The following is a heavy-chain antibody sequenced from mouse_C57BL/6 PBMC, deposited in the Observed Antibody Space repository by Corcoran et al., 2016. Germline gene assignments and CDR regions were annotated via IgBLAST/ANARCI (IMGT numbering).Heavy chain of an antibody. CDR2: INPNNGGT. CDR3: AREEKGYYAKDY. V-gene: IGHV1-26*01. CDR1: GYTFTDYY. J-gene: IGHJ4*01. Sequence: VQLHQSIHELVKPGASVKISCKASGYTFTDYYMHGVKQSHGKSLEWIGDINPNNGGTSYNQKFKGKATLTVDKSSSTAYMELRSLTSEDSAVYYCAREEKGYYAKDYWGQGSSVTVSS.